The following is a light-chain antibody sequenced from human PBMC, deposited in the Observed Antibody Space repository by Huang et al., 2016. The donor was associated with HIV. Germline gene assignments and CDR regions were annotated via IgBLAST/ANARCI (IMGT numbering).Light chain of an antibody. Sequence: EIVMTQSPDTLSVSPGERATLSCRASQSVMDKLAWYQQKPGQAPRLLLHATSASAAGVPARCSGSGSGTEFTITISSLQSEDCGVYYCQQYESWPPLTFGGGTKVEIK. V-gene: IGKV3-15*01. J-gene: IGKJ4*01. CDR2: ATS. CDR3: QQYESWPPLT. CDR1: QSVMDK.